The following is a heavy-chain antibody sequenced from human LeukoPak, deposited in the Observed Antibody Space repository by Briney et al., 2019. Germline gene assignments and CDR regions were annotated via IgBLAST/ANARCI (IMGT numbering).Heavy chain of an antibody. CDR1: GFTFSSYA. CDR2: ISGSGGST. Sequence: PGGSLILSCAASGFTFSSYAMSWVRQTPGKGLEWVSAISGSGGSTYYADSVKGRFTISRDNSKNTLYLQMNSLRAEDTAVYYCAKFIAAAGTGYYFDYWGQGTLVTVCS. D-gene: IGHD6-13*01. CDR3: AKFIAAAGTGYYFDY. V-gene: IGHV3-23*01. J-gene: IGHJ4*02.